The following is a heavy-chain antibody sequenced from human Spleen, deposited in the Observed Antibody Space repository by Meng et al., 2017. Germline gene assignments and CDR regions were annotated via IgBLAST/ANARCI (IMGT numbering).Heavy chain of an antibody. CDR1: RFTFSRFA. Sequence: GESLKISCAVSRFTFSRFAMSWVRQTPGKGLEWVSAISGSGGTTYYADSVKGRFTISRDNSRNTLYLQMNSLRAEDTAVYYCAKDSSGYWFGYFDYWGQGTLVTVSS. J-gene: IGHJ4*02. V-gene: IGHV3-23*01. CDR3: AKDSSGYWFGYFDY. D-gene: IGHD3-22*01. CDR2: ISGSGGTT.